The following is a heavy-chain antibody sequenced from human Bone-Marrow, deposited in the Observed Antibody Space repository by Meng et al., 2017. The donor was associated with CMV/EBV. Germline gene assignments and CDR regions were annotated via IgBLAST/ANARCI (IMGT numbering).Heavy chain of an antibody. Sequence: GESLKISCAASGFTFSSYSMNWVRQAPGKGLEWVAVISYDGSNKYYADSVKGRFTISRDNSKNTLYLQMNSLRAEDTAVYYCARQRINTDFWRRWFDPWGQGTLVTVSS. CDR2: ISYDGSNK. CDR1: GFTFSSYS. J-gene: IGHJ5*02. D-gene: IGHD3-3*01. V-gene: IGHV3-30*03. CDR3: ARQRINTDFWRRWFDP.